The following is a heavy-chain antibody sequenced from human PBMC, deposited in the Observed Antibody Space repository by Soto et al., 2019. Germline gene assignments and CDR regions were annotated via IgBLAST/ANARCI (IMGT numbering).Heavy chain of an antibody. Sequence: GGSVRLSCAASGFTFDDYAMHWVRQAPGKGLEWVSGISWNSGSIGYADSVKGRFTISRDNAKNSLYLQMNSLRAEDTALYYCAKVYSGYDFFDYWGQGTLVTVSS. CDR3: AKVYSGYDFFDY. CDR1: GFTFDDYA. J-gene: IGHJ4*02. D-gene: IGHD5-12*01. V-gene: IGHV3-9*01. CDR2: ISWNSGSI.